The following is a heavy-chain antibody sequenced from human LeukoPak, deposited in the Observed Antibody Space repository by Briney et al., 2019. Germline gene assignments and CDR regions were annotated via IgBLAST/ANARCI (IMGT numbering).Heavy chain of an antibody. CDR1: GGSISSYY. J-gene: IGHJ4*02. CDR3: AAEVSPKVFDY. Sequence: LSLTCTVSGGSISSYYWSWIRQVPGKGLEWIAYISARGDVIYSVDSVKGRFTISRDNAKSLLYLQMNSLRGDDTAVYFCAAEVSPKVFDYRGQGTLVTVSS. V-gene: IGHV3-11*01. CDR2: ISARGDVI.